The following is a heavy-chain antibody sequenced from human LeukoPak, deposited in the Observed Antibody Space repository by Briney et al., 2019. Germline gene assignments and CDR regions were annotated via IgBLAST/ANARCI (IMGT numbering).Heavy chain of an antibody. Sequence: GGSLRLSCAASGFTFSSYAMSWVRQAPGKGLEWVSAISGSGGSTYYADSVKGRFTISRDNSKNTLYLQMNSLRAEDTAVYYCAKDPLPLAYCGGDCYSLGAFDIWGQGTMVTVSS. CDR3: AKDPLPLAYCGGDCYSLGAFDI. D-gene: IGHD2-21*02. V-gene: IGHV3-23*01. J-gene: IGHJ3*02. CDR1: GFTFSSYA. CDR2: ISGSGGST.